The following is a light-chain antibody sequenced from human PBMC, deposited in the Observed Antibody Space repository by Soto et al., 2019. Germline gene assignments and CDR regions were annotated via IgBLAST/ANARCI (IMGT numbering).Light chain of an antibody. Sequence: ENVLTQSPGTLSLSPGERATLSCRASQSVSSTYLAWYQQRPGQAPRLLLYGASNRATGIPDRFSGSGSGTDFTLTISRLEPEDSAVYYCQQYGSSPRTFGQGTKVDIK. CDR3: QQYGSSPRT. CDR2: GAS. V-gene: IGKV3-20*01. J-gene: IGKJ1*01. CDR1: QSVSSTY.